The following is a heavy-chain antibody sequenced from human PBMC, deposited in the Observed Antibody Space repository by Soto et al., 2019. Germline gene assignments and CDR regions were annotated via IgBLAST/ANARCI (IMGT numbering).Heavy chain of an antibody. V-gene: IGHV1-18*01. CDR1: GYTFTSYG. Sequence: QVQLVQSGAEVKKPGASVKVSCKASGYTFTSYGISWVRQAPGQGLEWMGWISAYNGNTNYAQKLQGRVTMTTDTSTSTAXXXXXXLRXDXXXVXXCAXXGLGVAATYYYGMDVWGQGTTVTVSS. J-gene: IGHJ6*02. CDR2: ISAYNGNT. CDR3: AXXGLGVAATYYYGMDV. D-gene: IGHD2-15*01.